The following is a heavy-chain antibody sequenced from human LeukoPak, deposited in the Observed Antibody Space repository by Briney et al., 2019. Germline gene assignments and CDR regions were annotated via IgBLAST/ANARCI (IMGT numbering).Heavy chain of an antibody. CDR1: GGSISTSSYY. CDR2: IYYSGST. CDR3: ASHGYSSGYYSYYYYGMDV. J-gene: IGHJ6*02. V-gene: IGHV4-39*01. Sequence: PSETLSLTCTVSGGSISTSSYYWGWIRQPAGKGLEWIGTIYYSGSTYYNPSLESRVTISVDTSKSQFSLKLSPVAAADTAVYYCASHGYSSGYYSYYYYGMDVWGQGTTVTVSS. D-gene: IGHD3-22*01.